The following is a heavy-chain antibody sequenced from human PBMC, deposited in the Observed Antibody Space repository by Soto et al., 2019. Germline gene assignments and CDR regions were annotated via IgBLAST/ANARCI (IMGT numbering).Heavy chain of an antibody. CDR2: IIPIFGTA. CDR1: GGTFSSYA. V-gene: IGHV1-69*13. J-gene: IGHJ4*02. D-gene: IGHD6-13*01. Sequence: SVKVSCKASGGTFSSYAISWVRQAPGQGLEWMGGIIPIFGTANYAQKFQGRVTITADESTSTAYMELSSLRSEDTAVYYCASDAAPYTYSSWYFPVHWGQGSLVTVSS. CDR3: ASDAAPYTYSSWYFPVH.